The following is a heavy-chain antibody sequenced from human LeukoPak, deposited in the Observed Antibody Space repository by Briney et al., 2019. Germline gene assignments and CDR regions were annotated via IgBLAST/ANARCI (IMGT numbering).Heavy chain of an antibody. D-gene: IGHD2-15*01. Sequence: GGSLRPSCAASGFTFSSYAMHWVRQAPGKGLEWVAVISYDGSNKYYADSVKGRFTISRDNSKNTLYLQMNSLRAEDTAVYYCARGLGDYFDYWGQGTLVTVSS. V-gene: IGHV3-30-3*01. CDR3: ARGLGDYFDY. CDR2: ISYDGSNK. J-gene: IGHJ4*02. CDR1: GFTFSSYA.